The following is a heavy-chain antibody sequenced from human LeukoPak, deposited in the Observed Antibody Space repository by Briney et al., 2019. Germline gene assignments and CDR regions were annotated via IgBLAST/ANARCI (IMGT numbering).Heavy chain of an antibody. V-gene: IGHV4-59*01. D-gene: IGHD3-22*01. J-gene: IGHJ2*01. CDR1: GGSISSYY. CDR2: IYYSGST. Sequence: PSGTLSLTCTVSGGSISSYYWSWIRQPPGKGLEWIGYIYYSGSTNYNPSLKSRVTISVDTSKNQFSLKLSSVTAADTAVYYCARGPRTYYYDSSGYYYVWYFDLWGRGTLVTVSS. CDR3: ARGPRTYYYDSSGYYYVWYFDL.